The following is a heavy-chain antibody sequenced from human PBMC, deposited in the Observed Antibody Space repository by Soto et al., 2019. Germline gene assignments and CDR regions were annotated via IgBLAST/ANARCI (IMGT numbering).Heavy chain of an antibody. V-gene: IGHV4-39*01. CDR1: GGSVTNSSYY. CDR2: VYYRGRS. Sequence: SETLSLTCTVSGGSVTNSSYYWGWIRQSPGKGLEWIGSVYYRGRSYSKSSVKSRVTISVDTSKNRFSLSLNSVTASDTAVYFCVSQRNTVPTIAYFDYWGPGALVAVSS. D-gene: IGHD2-2*02. J-gene: IGHJ4*02. CDR3: VSQRNTVPTIAYFDY.